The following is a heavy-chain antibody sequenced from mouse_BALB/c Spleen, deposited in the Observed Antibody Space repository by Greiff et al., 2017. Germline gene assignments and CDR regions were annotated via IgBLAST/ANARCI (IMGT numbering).Heavy chain of an antibody. D-gene: IGHD2-1*01. Sequence: EVMLVESGGGLVQPGGSRKLSCAASGFTFSDYGMAWVRQAPGKGPEWVAFISNLAYSIYYADTVTGRFTISRENAKNTLYLEMSSLRSEDTAMYYCARAGNYYFDYWGQGTTLTVSS. CDR1: GFTFSDYG. CDR3: ARAGNYYFDY. CDR2: ISNLAYSI. J-gene: IGHJ2*01. V-gene: IGHV5-15*02.